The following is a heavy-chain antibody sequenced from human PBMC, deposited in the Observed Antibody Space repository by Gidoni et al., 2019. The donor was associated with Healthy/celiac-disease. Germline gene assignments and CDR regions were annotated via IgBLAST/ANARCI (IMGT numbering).Heavy chain of an antibody. CDR2: ISWNSGSI. CDR1: GFTFDDYA. CDR3: AKEHYYGMDV. J-gene: IGHJ6*02. Sequence: EVQLVESGGGLVQPGRSLRLSCAASGFTFDDYAMHWVRQAPGKGLEWVSGISWNSGSIGYADSVKGRFTISRDNAKNSLYLQMNSLRAEDTALYYCAKEHYYGMDVWGQGTTVTVSS. V-gene: IGHV3-9*01.